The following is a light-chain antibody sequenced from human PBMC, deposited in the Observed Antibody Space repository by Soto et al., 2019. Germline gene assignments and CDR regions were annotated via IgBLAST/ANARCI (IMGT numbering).Light chain of an antibody. Sequence: QSVLTQPPSASGTPGQRVTISCSGSSSNIGSNYVYWYQHLPGTAPQLLIYSNNQRPSGVPDRFSGSKSGTSASLAISGLRSEDEADYYCAAGDDSLSGHWVFGGGTKLTVL. CDR3: AAGDDSLSGHWV. J-gene: IGLJ3*02. V-gene: IGLV1-47*02. CDR1: SSNIGSNY. CDR2: SNN.